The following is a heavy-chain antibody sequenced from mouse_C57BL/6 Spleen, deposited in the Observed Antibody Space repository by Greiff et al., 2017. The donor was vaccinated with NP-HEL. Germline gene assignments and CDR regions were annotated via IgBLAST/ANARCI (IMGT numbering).Heavy chain of an antibody. CDR3: VRQDYGSSYLFAY. V-gene: IGHV10-1*01. CDR1: GFSFNTYA. Sequence: EVKLMESGGGLVQPKGSLKLSCAASGFSFNTYAMNWVRQAPGKGLEWVARIRSKSNNYATYYADSVKDRFTISRDDSESMLYLQMNNLKTEDTAMYYCVRQDYGSSYLFAYWGQGTLVTVSA. J-gene: IGHJ3*01. D-gene: IGHD1-1*01. CDR2: IRSKSNNYAT.